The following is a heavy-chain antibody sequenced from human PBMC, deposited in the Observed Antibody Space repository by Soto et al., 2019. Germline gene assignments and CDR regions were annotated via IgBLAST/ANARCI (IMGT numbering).Heavy chain of an antibody. D-gene: IGHD1-26*01. J-gene: IGHJ4*02. CDR2: MQPSSGRT. CDR1: GYSFTSLD. CDR3: ARGVTAGVDY. Sequence: QVQLVQSGAEVREPGASVKVSCKASGYSFTSLDITWVRQTTGQGLEWMGWMQPSSGRTGYAQKFQGRVTMTRDTSINTAYMELSSLKSDDTAGYYCARGVTAGVDYWGQGTLVTVSS. V-gene: IGHV1-8*01.